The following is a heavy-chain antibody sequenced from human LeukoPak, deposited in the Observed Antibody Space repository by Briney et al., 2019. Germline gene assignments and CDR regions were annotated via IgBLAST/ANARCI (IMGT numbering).Heavy chain of an antibody. D-gene: IGHD3-10*01. CDR1: GGSFSGYY. J-gene: IGHJ6*02. V-gene: IGHV4-34*01. Sequence: SETLSLTCAVYGGSFSGYYWSWIRQPPGKGLEWIGEINHSGSTNYNPSLKSRVTISVDTSKNQFSLKLSSVTAADTAVYHCAKRPPRRGYYGMDVWGQGTTVTVSS. CDR2: INHSGST. CDR3: AKRPPRRGYYGMDV.